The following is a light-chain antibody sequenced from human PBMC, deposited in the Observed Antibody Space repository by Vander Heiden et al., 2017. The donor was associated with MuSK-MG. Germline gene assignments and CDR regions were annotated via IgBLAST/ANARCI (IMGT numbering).Light chain of an antibody. CDR3: QQYGSALT. J-gene: IGKJ4*01. CDR1: QSLSSHH. Sequence: DNVSPPSPCTFSLSPGERATLSCWASQSLSSHHSALFQQRPGQPPRLLIYGISIRATGIADRFSGSGSGTDFTLTISRLEAEELALYCCQQYGSALTFGGGTKVEIK. V-gene: IGKV3-20*01. CDR2: GIS.